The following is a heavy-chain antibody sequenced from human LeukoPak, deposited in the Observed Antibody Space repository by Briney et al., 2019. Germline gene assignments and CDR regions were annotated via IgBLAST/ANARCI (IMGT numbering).Heavy chain of an antibody. V-gene: IGHV3-48*03. J-gene: IGHJ4*02. D-gene: IGHD6-6*01. CDR2: ISSTAITI. Sequence: PGGSLRLSCAASGFSFSSYEMNWVRQATGKGLEWVSYISSTAITIYYAGSVKGRFTISRDNAKNSLYLQMNSLRAEDTAVYYCARGLYTTSSGRVVFFIWGQGTLVTVSS. CDR1: GFSFSSYE. CDR3: ARGLYTTSSGRVVFFI.